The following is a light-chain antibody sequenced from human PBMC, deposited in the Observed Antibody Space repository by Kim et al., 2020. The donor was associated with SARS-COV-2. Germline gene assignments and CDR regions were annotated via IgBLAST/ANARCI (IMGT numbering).Light chain of an antibody. CDR3: QAWDSSTGGV. CDR2: QDR. J-gene: IGLJ2*01. CDR1: KLGDKY. Sequence: VSPGQTASITCSGDKLGDKYGCWYQQKPGQSPVLVIYQDRKRPSGIPERFSGSNSGNTATLTISGTQAMDEADYYCQAWDSSTGGVFGGGTKVTVL. V-gene: IGLV3-1*01.